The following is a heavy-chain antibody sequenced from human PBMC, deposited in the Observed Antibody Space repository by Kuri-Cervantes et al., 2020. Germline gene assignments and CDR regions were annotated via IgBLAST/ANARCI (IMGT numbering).Heavy chain of an antibody. CDR2: ISSSGSTI. V-gene: IGHV3-48*04. J-gene: IGHJ4*02. CDR3: AREPGGSGGFDY. CDR1: GFPFSNYA. D-gene: IGHD6-19*01. Sequence: GESLKISCAASGFPFSNYAMNWVRQAPGKGLEWVSYISSSGSTIYYADSVKGRFTISRDNAKNSLYLQMNSLRAEDTAVYYCAREPGGSGGFDYWGQGTLVTVSS.